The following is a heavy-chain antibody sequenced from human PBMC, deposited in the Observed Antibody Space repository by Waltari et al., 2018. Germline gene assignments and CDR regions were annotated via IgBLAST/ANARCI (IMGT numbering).Heavy chain of an antibody. CDR3: AKDINTGNGRLSWYYFDY. J-gene: IGHJ4*02. V-gene: IGHV3-43D*04. CDR1: GFTFDDYA. CDR2: ISWDGGST. D-gene: IGHD1-26*01. Sequence: EVQLVESGGVVVQPGGSLRLSCAASGFTFDDYAMHWVRQAPGKGLEWVSLISWDGGSTYYADSVKGRFTISRDNSKNSLYLQMNSLRAEDTALYYCAKDINTGNGRLSWYYFDYWGQGTLVTVSS.